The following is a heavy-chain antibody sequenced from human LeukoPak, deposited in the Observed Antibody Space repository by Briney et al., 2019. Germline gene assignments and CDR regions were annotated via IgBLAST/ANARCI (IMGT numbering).Heavy chain of an antibody. V-gene: IGHV3-74*01. Sequence: GGSLRLSCEASGFTFSTYWMHWVRHTPGKGLVWVSRISRDGTTTTYADSVKGRFTISRDNAKNTLFLEMNSLRAEDTAVYFCARDGVGASHDYWGQGTPVTVSS. D-gene: IGHD1-26*01. CDR2: ISRDGTTT. CDR1: GFTFSTYW. CDR3: ARDGVGASHDY. J-gene: IGHJ4*02.